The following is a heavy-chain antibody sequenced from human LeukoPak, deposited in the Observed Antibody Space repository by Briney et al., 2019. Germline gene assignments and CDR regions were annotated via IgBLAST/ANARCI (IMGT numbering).Heavy chain of an antibody. CDR1: GYSISSNYY. J-gene: IGHJ4*02. V-gene: IGHV4-38-2*02. CDR2: ISHRGST. D-gene: IGHD5-18*01. Sequence: SETLSLTCDVSGYSISSNYYWGWIRQPPGKGLEWIGSISHRGSTYYNPSLKSRVTRSADTSKNQFSLKLSSVTAADTAMYYCARDLSVTAKFDYWGQGTLVTVSS. CDR3: ARDLSVTAKFDY.